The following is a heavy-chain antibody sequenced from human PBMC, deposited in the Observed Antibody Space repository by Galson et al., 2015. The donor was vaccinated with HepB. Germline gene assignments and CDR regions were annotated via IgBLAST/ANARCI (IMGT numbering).Heavy chain of an antibody. CDR1: GFTFSSYG. D-gene: IGHD2-2*01. CDR3: ASDFYRAEPDVVPAAVDY. Sequence: SLRLSCAASGFTFSSYGMHWVRQAPGKGLEWVAVIWYDGSNKYYADSVKGRFTISRDNSKNTLYLQMNSLRAEDTAVYYCASDFYRAEPDVVPAAVDYWGQGTLVTVSS. J-gene: IGHJ4*02. V-gene: IGHV3-33*01. CDR2: IWYDGSNK.